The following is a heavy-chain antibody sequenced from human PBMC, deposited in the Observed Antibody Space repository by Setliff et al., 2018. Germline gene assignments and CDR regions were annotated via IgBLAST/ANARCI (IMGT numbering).Heavy chain of an antibody. V-gene: IGHV1-46*01. CDR3: ARMSTSGPHYDY. J-gene: IGHJ4*02. D-gene: IGHD2-8*02. CDR2: INTGGGST. CDR1: GYSFTSYY. Sequence: ASVKVSCKASGYSFTSYYMYWVRQAPGQGLEWMGTINTGGGSTSYAQKFQGRVTMTRDTSTSTVYMELSSLRSDDTAVYYCARMSTSGPHYDYWGQGTPVTVSS.